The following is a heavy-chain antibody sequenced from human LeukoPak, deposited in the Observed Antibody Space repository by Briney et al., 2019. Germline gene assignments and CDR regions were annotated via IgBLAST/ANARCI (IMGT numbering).Heavy chain of an antibody. Sequence: PGGSLRLSCAASGFTFSSYGMHWVRQAPGKGLEWVAVIWYDGSNKYYADSVKGRFTISRDNSKNTLYLQMNSLRAEDTAVYYCAKGGSYYKQGDYFDYWGQGTLVTVSS. CDR1: GFTFSSYG. J-gene: IGHJ4*02. CDR2: IWYDGSNK. V-gene: IGHV3-33*06. CDR3: AKGGSYYKQGDYFDY. D-gene: IGHD1-26*01.